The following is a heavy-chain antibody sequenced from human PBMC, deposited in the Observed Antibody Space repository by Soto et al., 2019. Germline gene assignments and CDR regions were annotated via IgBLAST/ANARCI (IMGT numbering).Heavy chain of an antibody. J-gene: IGHJ6*02. CDR2: ISHDGSEQ. D-gene: IGHD5-12*01. CDR3: VKDRVPGAYGHYYGMDV. Sequence: QEQLVESGGGVVQPGGSLRLSCVASGFSLINYGMHWVRQAPGKGLEWVAVISHDGSEQYYADSMKGRLNISRDNSKNTVNLQMNSLRGEDTAIYYCVKDRVPGAYGHYYGMDVWGQGTTVTVSS. CDR1: GFSLINYG. V-gene: IGHV3-30*18.